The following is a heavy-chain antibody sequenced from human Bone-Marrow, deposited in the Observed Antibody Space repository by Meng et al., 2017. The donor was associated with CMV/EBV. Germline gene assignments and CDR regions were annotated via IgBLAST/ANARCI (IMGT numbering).Heavy chain of an antibody. CDR1: GGSISSSSYY. D-gene: IGHD1-26*01. CDR2: IYYSGST. V-gene: IGHV4-39*07. CDR3: AGVGATGNFDY. Sequence: SETLSLTCTVSGGSISSSSYYWGWIRQPPGKGLEWIGSIYYSGSTNYNPSLKSRVTISVDTSKNQFSLKLSSVTAADTAVYYCAGVGATGNFDYWGQGTLVTVSS. J-gene: IGHJ4*02.